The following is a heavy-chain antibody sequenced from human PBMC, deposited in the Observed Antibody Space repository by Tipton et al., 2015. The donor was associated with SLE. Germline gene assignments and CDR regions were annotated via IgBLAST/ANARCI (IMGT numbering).Heavy chain of an antibody. D-gene: IGHD5-24*01. Sequence: TLSLTCSVSGGSISSGTFFWTWIRQPAGKGLEWIGHINITGSTKYNPSLKSRVTLSMDTSKNQFSLKMTSVTAADTAVYYCARDKDGSGILGTWYFDLWGRGTLVTVSS. CDR2: INITGST. CDR1: GGSISSGTFF. J-gene: IGHJ2*01. V-gene: IGHV4-61*09. CDR3: ARDKDGSGILGTWYFDL.